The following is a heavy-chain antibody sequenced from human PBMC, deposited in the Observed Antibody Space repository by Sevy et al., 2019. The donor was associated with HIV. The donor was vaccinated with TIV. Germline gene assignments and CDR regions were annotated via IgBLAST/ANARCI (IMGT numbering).Heavy chain of an antibody. CDR3: AKDVLLWFGELLPDY. CDR1: GFTFSSYA. Sequence: GGSLRLSCAASGFTFSSYAMSWVRQAPGKGLEWVSAISGSGGSTYHADSVKGRFTISRDNSKNTLYLQMNSLRAEDTAVYYCAKDVLLWFGELLPDYWGQGTLVTVSS. V-gene: IGHV3-23*01. D-gene: IGHD3-10*01. CDR2: ISGSGGST. J-gene: IGHJ4*02.